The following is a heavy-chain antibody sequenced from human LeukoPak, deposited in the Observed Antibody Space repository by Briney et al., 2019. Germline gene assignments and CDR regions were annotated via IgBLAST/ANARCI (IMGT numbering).Heavy chain of an antibody. CDR1: GFTFSSYA. CDR3: AKDSTYYYDSSGSAIWDY. D-gene: IGHD3-22*01. Sequence: PGGSLRLSCAASGFTFSSYAMSWVRQAPGKGLEWVSAISGSGGSTYYADSVKGRFTISRDNSKNTLHLQMNSLRAEDTAVYYCAKDSTYYYDSSGSAIWDYWGQGTLVTVSS. V-gene: IGHV3-23*01. CDR2: ISGSGGST. J-gene: IGHJ4*02.